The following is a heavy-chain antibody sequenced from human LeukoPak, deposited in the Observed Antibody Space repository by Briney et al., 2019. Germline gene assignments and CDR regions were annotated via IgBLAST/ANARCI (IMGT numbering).Heavy chain of an antibody. J-gene: IGHJ6*02. V-gene: IGHV4-30-4*01. CDR1: VGSICRGDYY. D-gene: IGHD5-18*01. CDR2: IYYSGST. Sequence: SQTLSLTSTVSVGSICRGDYYWSWIRQPPRKGLEWIGYIYYSGSTYYNPSLKSRVTISVDTSKNQFSLKLSSVTAADTAVYYCARAHYGYSYGPSWYYYYGMDVWGQGTTVTVSS. CDR3: ARAHYGYSYGPSWYYYYGMDV.